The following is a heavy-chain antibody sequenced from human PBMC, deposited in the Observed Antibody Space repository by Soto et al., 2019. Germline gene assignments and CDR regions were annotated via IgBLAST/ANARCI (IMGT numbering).Heavy chain of an antibody. J-gene: IGHJ4*02. V-gene: IGHV2-5*01. CDR2: IYWNDDK. Sequence: ISLKESGPTLVKPTQTLTLTFTFSGFSLSTRGVGVGWLRQPPGKALECLALIYWNDDKRYSPSLKSRLTITKDSTKNHVVLTMTNMDPADTATYYCTHMWLAAYFDFWGQGTLVSVSS. D-gene: IGHD6-19*01. CDR1: GFSLSTRGVG. CDR3: THMWLAAYFDF.